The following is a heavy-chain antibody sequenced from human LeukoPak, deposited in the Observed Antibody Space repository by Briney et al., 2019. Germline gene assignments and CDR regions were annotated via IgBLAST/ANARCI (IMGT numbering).Heavy chain of an antibody. J-gene: IGHJ6*02. CDR2: INNDGSGT. D-gene: IGHD3-10*01. V-gene: IGHV3-74*01. Sequence: GGSLRLSCAASGFTFSSYWMHWVRQAPGKGLVWVSVINNDGSGTNYADSVKGRSTISRDNAKNTLYLQMTGLGAEDTAVYYCVRGGFGHAMDVWGQGTTVTVSS. CDR3: VRGGFGHAMDV. CDR1: GFTFSSYW.